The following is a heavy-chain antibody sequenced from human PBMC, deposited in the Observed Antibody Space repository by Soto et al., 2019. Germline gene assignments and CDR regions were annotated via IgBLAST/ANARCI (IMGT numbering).Heavy chain of an antibody. CDR1: GGSISSGDYS. J-gene: IGHJ4*02. CDR3: ARFSYYYDSSGYYHYYFDY. V-gene: IGHV4-30-4*01. CDR2: IYYSGST. Sequence: PSETLSLTCTVSGGSISSGDYSLSWIRQPPGKGLEWIGYIYYSGSTSYNPSLKSRVTISLDTSKKQFSLKLSSVTAADTAVYYCARFSYYYDSSGYYHYYFDYWGQGTLVTVSS. D-gene: IGHD3-22*01.